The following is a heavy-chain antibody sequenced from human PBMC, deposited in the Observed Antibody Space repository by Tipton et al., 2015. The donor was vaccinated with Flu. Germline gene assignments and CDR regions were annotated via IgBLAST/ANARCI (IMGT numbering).Heavy chain of an antibody. D-gene: IGHD5-18*01. CDR3: ARGGYSYGYDKNYYYYGMDV. V-gene: IGHV4-61*02. J-gene: IGHJ6*02. CDR2: IYTSGST. CDR1: GGSISSGSYY. Sequence: TLSLTCTVSGGSISSGSYYWSWIRQPAGKGLEWIGRIYTSGSTNYNPSLKSRVTISVDTSKNQFSLKLSSVTAADTAVYYCARGGYSYGYDKNYYYYGMDVWGQGTTVTVSS.